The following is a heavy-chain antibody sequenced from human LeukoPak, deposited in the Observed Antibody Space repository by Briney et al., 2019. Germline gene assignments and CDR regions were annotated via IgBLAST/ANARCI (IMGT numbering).Heavy chain of an antibody. CDR2: IIPILGIA. Sequence: SVKVSCKASGGTFSSYAISWVRQAPGQGLEWMGRIIPILGIANYAQKFQGRVTITADKSTSTAYMELSSLRSEDTAVYYCARGCGGDCYSGYWGQGTLVTVSS. V-gene: IGHV1-69*04. J-gene: IGHJ4*02. CDR3: ARGCGGDCYSGY. CDR1: GGTFSSYA. D-gene: IGHD2-21*02.